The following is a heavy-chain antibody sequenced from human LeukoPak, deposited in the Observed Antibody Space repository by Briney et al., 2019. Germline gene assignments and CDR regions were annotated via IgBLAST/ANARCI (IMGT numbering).Heavy chain of an antibody. CDR1: GGSISSSSYY. D-gene: IGHD6-13*01. CDR3: AREPKLISIAAAGEFDY. J-gene: IGHJ4*02. CDR2: IYYSGST. Sequence: SETLSLTCTVSGGSISSSSYYWGWIRQPPAKGLEWIGSIYYSGSTYYNPSLKSRVTISVDTSKNQFSLKLSSVTAADTAVYYCAREPKLISIAAAGEFDYWGQGTLVTVSS. V-gene: IGHV4-39*07.